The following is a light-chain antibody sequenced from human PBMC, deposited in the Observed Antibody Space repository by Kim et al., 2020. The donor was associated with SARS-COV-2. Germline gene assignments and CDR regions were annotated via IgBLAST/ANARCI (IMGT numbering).Light chain of an antibody. CDR2: EVT. CDR3: CAYAGSDTLI. CDR1: SSDVGAYDY. Sequence: QSALTQPPSASGSPGQSVTISCTGTSSDVGAYDYVSWYQQYPGKAPILIIYEVTRRPSGVPDRFSGSKSGKTASLTVSGLRTEDEADYYCCAYAGSDTLIFGGGTQLTVL. J-gene: IGLJ2*01. V-gene: IGLV2-8*01.